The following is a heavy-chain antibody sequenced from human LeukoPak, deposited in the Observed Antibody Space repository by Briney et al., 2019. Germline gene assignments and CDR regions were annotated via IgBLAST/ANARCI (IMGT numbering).Heavy chain of an antibody. CDR1: GGSISSSNW. V-gene: IGHV4-4*02. J-gene: IGHJ4*02. D-gene: IGHD4-17*01. CDR2: FYHSGST. CDR3: ARAPEDYGVSKSFDY. Sequence: AESLSLTCAVSGGSISSSNWWCGGHQPPGRGLWGVVVFYHSGSTNYNHSLKSRVTISVDKSKNQFSLKLSSVTAADTAVYYCARAPEDYGVSKSFDYWGQGTLVTVSS.